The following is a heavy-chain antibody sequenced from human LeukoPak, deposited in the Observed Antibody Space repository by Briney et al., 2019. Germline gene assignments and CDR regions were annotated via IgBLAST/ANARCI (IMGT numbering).Heavy chain of an antibody. D-gene: IGHD5-18*01. CDR3: AKDGWIQLRPYYYYGMDV. Sequence: GGSLRLSCAASGFTFSSYAMSWVRRAPGKGLEWVSAISGSGGSTYYADSVKGRFTISRDNSKNTLYLQMNSLRAEDTAVYYCAKDGWIQLRPYYYYGMDVWGQGTTVTVSS. CDR2: ISGSGGST. V-gene: IGHV3-23*01. CDR1: GFTFSSYA. J-gene: IGHJ6*02.